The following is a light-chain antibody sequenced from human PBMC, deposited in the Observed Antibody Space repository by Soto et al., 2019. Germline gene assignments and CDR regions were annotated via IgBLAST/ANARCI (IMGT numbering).Light chain of an antibody. V-gene: IGLV2-14*03. CDR1: SSDVGGYNY. J-gene: IGLJ1*01. CDR3: SSYTTSSTYV. CDR2: DVT. Sequence: LTQPASVSGSPGQSITISCTGTSSDVGGYNYVSWYQQHPGKAPKLMIYDVTNRPSGVSDRFSGSKSGYTASLTISGLQAEDEADYYCSSYTTSSTYVFGTGTKVTVL.